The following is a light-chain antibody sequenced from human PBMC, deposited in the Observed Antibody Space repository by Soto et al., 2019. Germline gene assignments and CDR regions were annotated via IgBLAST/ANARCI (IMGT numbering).Light chain of an antibody. Sequence: DIQMTQSPSTLSASVGDRVTITCRASQTISNWLAWYQQKVGKAPKLLIYKASSLEGGVPSRFSGSGSGTEFTLTISSLQPDDFATYYCQQYNGTFGQGTKVEIK. V-gene: IGKV1-5*03. CDR1: QTISNW. J-gene: IGKJ1*01. CDR2: KAS. CDR3: QQYNGT.